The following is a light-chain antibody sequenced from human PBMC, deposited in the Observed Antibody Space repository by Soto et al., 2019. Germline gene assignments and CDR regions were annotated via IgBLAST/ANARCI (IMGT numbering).Light chain of an antibody. CDR3: QQYNGYPWT. CDR1: QSISDW. CDR2: DAS. V-gene: IGKV1-5*01. Sequence: DIQMTQSPSTLSASVGDRVTITCRASQSISDWLAWYQQKPGKAPKLLIYDASSLESGVPSRFSGSGSGTEFTLTISSLQPDDFAIYYCQQYNGYPWTFGQGTKVAIK. J-gene: IGKJ1*01.